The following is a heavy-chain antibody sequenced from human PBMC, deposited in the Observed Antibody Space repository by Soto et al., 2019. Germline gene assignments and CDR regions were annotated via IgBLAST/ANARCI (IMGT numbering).Heavy chain of an antibody. CDR2: ISYDGSNK. Sequence: GGSLRLSCAASGFTFGSYGMHWFRQAPGKGLEWVAVISYDGSNKYYADSVKGRFTISRDNAKNSLYLQMNSLRAEDTAVYYCSRISPIYYYGMYVCGQGTTVIVSS. V-gene: IGHV3-30*03. CDR3: SRISPIYYYGMYV. CDR1: GFTFGSYG. J-gene: IGHJ6*02.